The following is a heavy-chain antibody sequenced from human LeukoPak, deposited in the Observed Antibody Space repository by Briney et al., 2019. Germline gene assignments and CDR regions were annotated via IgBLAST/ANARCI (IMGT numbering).Heavy chain of an antibody. J-gene: IGHJ6*02. CDR3: ARVGLWFGEPHYYYGMDV. Sequence: QSGGSLRLSCAASGFTFSSYAMSWVRQAPGKGLEWVSVIYSGGSTYYADSVKGRFTISRDNSKNTLYLQMNSLRAEDTAVYYCARVGLWFGEPHYYYGMDVWGQGTTVTVSS. CDR1: GFTFSSYA. D-gene: IGHD3-10*01. CDR2: IYSGGST. V-gene: IGHV3-53*01.